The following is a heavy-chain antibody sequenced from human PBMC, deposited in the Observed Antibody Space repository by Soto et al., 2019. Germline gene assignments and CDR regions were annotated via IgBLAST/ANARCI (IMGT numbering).Heavy chain of an antibody. CDR2: IYYSGST. D-gene: IGHD1-26*01. Sequence: QVQLQESGPGLVKPSETLSLTCTVSGGSISSYYWSWIRQPPGKGLEWIGYIYYSGSTNYNPSLKSRVTISVDTSKNQFSLKRSSVTAADTAVYYCASIGSHDYWGQGTLVTVSS. CDR1: GGSISSYY. J-gene: IGHJ4*02. V-gene: IGHV4-59*01. CDR3: ASIGSHDY.